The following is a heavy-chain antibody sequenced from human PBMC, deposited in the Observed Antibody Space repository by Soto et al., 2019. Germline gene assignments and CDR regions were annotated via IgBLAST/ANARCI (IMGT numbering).Heavy chain of an antibody. CDR3: AKMGGGSFDY. V-gene: IGHV3-53*01. Sequence: GGSLRLSCAASGFAVSSNYMSWVRQAPGKGLEWVSIIYSGSSTYYADSVKGRFTISRDNSKNTLFLQMNSLRVEDTAIYYCAKMGGGSFDYWGQGTLVTVSS. CDR2: IYSGSST. J-gene: IGHJ4*02. D-gene: IGHD3-16*01. CDR1: GFAVSSNY.